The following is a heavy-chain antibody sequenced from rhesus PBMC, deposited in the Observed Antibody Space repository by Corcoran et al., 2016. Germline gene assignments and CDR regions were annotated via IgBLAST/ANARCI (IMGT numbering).Heavy chain of an antibody. CDR2: SNNPGSST. V-gene: IGHV3-14*01. D-gene: IGHD2-27*01. Sequence: EVQLEESGGGLAKPGGSLRLSCVASGFTFSSYWMHWLRQSPGKGLEWISASNNPGSSTYYAESVKGRFTISRENAKNTLYLQMDSLRTEDSAVYYCARDADRDLDYWGQGVLVTVSS. CDR1: GFTFSSYW. J-gene: IGHJ4*01. CDR3: ARDADRDLDY.